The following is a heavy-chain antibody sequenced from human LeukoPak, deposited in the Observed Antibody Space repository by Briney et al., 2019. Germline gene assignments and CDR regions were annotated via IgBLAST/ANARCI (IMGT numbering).Heavy chain of an antibody. Sequence: GGTLRLSCAASGLTFSSYGMSWVRQAPGKGLEWVSAISGNGGSTYYADSVKGRFTSSRDSSKNTLYLQMNSLRADDTAVYYCAKDQYGGSSRGDYFNYWGQGTLVTVSS. CDR3: AKDQYGGSSRGDYFNY. D-gene: IGHD4-23*01. V-gene: IGHV3-23*01. CDR2: ISGNGGST. CDR1: GLTFSSYG. J-gene: IGHJ4*02.